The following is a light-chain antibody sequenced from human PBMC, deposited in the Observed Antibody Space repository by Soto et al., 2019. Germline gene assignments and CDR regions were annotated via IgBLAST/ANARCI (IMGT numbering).Light chain of an antibody. CDR3: QQYGSSPIT. J-gene: IGKJ5*01. V-gene: IGKV3-20*01. CDR2: GAS. Sequence: EIVLTQSPGTLSLSPGERATLSCRASQSVSSSYLAWYQQKPGQAPRLLIYGASSRATGIPDRFSGSGSGTDCTITISRLEPEDFAVYYSQQYGSSPITFGQGTRLEIK. CDR1: QSVSSSY.